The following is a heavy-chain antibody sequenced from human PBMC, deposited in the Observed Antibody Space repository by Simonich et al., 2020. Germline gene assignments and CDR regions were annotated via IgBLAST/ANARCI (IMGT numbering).Heavy chain of an antibody. CDR2: NKRKTDGGKT. J-gene: IGHJ4*02. D-gene: IGHD5-18*01. CDR1: GFTFSNAW. V-gene: IGHV3-15*01. Sequence: EVQLVESGGGLVKPVGSLRLSCAASGFTFSNAWMSWVRQAPGKGLEGVGRNKRKTDGGKTDYAAPVKGRFTISRDDSKNTLYLQMNSLKTEDTAVYYCTTDLRVRGYSYGYDYWGQGTLVTVSS. CDR3: TTDLRVRGYSYGYDY.